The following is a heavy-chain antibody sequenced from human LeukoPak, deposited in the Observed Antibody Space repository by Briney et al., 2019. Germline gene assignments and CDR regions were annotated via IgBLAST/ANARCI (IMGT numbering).Heavy chain of an antibody. CDR3: ARDYDYFDY. CDR1: GGSISSHF. J-gene: IGHJ4*02. CDR2: FSDRGGP. D-gene: IGHD3-16*01. Sequence: SETLSLTCTVSGGSISSHFWSWIRLPPGKGLEWIGYFSDRGGPNYNPSLKSRVTIAGDTSKNQVSLKLRSVTAADTAIYYCARDYDYFDYWGQGTQVTVSS. V-gene: IGHV4-59*11.